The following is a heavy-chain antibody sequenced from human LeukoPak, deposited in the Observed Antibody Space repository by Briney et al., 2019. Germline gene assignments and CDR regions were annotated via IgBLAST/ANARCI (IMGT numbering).Heavy chain of an antibody. V-gene: IGHV4-61*05. CDR1: GGSISSSSYY. D-gene: IGHD3-3*01. CDR3: ARVYRGVAPFY. Sequence: KTSETLSLTCTVSGGSISSSSYYWGWIRQPPGKGLEWIGYIYYSGSTNYNPSLKSRVTISVDTSKNQFSLKLSSVTAADTAVCYCARVYRGVAPFYWGQGTLVTVSS. J-gene: IGHJ4*02. CDR2: IYYSGST.